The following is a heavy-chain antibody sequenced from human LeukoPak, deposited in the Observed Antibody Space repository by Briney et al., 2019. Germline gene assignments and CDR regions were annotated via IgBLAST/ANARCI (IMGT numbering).Heavy chain of an antibody. CDR3: ARFDDYGGNGLDY. CDR2: ISYDGSNK. CDR1: GFTFSSYA. D-gene: IGHD4-23*01. Sequence: GGSLRLSCAASGFTFSSYAMHWVRQAPGKGLEWVAVISYDGSNKYYADSVKGRFTISRDNSKNTLYLQMNSLRADDTAVYYCARFDDYGGNGLDYWGQGTLVTVSS. V-gene: IGHV3-30-3*01. J-gene: IGHJ4*02.